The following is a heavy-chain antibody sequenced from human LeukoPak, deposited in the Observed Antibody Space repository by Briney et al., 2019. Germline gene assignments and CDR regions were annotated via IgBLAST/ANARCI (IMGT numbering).Heavy chain of an antibody. V-gene: IGHV4-59*01. CDR2: IYYSGST. J-gene: IGHJ5*02. Sequence: SQTLSLTCTVSGGSISSYYWSWIRQPPGKGLEWCGCIYYSGSTNYNPSLKSRATISVDTSKNPFSLKLSSVTAADTAVYYCARGPMYSSSWYTLYNWFDPWGQGTLVTVSS. CDR3: ARGPMYSSSWYTLYNWFDP. CDR1: GGSISSYY. D-gene: IGHD6-13*01.